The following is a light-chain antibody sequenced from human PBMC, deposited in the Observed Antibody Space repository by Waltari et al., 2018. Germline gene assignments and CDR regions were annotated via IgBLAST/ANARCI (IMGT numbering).Light chain of an antibody. CDR2: EVS. J-gene: IGLJ2*01. Sequence: QSALTQPPSASGSPGQSVTISCTGTSSDVGGYNYVSWYQQHPGKAPKLMIYEVSKRPPGVPDRFSGSKSGNTASLTVSGLQAEDEADYYCSSYAGNNNVVFGGGTKLTVL. CDR3: SSYAGNNNVV. CDR1: SSDVGGYNY. V-gene: IGLV2-8*01.